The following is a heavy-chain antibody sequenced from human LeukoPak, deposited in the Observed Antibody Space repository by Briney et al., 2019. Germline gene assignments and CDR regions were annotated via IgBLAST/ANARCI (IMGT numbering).Heavy chain of an antibody. Sequence: GGSLRLSCTASGFTFGDYAMSWVRQAPGKGLEWVGFIRSKAYGGTTEYAASVKGRFTISRDDSKSIAYLQMNSLKTEDTAVYYCTRDEYYYYDSSGYPGYFDYWGQGTLVTVSS. CDR1: GFTFGDYA. V-gene: IGHV3-49*04. J-gene: IGHJ4*02. CDR3: TRDEYYYYDSSGYPGYFDY. CDR2: IRSKAYGGTT. D-gene: IGHD3-22*01.